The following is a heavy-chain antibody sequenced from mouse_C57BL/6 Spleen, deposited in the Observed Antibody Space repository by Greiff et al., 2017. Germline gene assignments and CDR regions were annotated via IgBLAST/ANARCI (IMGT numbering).Heavy chain of an antibody. V-gene: IGHV1-50*01. J-gene: IGHJ2*01. CDR3: ARALTAQANDY. Sequence: QVQLQQPGAELVKPGASVKLSCKASGYTFTSYWMQWVKQRPGQGLEWIGEIDPSASYTNYNQKFKGKATLTVDTSSSTAYMQLSSLTSEDSAVYYCARALTAQANDYWGQGTTLTVSS. CDR1: GYTFTSYW. D-gene: IGHD3-2*02. CDR2: IDPSASYT.